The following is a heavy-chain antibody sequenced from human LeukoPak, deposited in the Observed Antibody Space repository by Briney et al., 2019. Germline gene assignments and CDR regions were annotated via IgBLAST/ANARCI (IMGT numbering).Heavy chain of an antibody. CDR3: ASWSRGLQISGYDS. J-gene: IGHJ5*02. CDR1: GFTFSSYS. Sequence: GGSLRLSCAASGFTFSSYSMNWVRQAPGKGLEWVSSISSSSSCIYYADSVKGRFTISRDNAKNSLYLQMNSLRAGDTAVYYCASWSRGLQISGYDSWGQGTLVTVSS. CDR2: ISSSSSCI. D-gene: IGHD5-12*01. V-gene: IGHV3-21*01.